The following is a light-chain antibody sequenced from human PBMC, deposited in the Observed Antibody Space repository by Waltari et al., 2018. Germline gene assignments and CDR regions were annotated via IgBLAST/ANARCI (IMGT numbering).Light chain of an antibody. CDR1: PSGGNC. Sequence: SYELTQPPSVYGSPGNTATITCPGDPSGGNCACWYQQKPAQSPVLVIYQKSKRPSGIPERFSGSNSGNTATLTISGAQAMDEADYYCQAWASSTACVFGTGTKVTVL. J-gene: IGLJ1*01. CDR3: QAWASSTACV. CDR2: QKS. V-gene: IGLV3-1*01.